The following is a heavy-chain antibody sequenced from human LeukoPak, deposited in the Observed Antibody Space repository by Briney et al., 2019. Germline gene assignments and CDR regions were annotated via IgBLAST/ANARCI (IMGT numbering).Heavy chain of an antibody. CDR3: ARRGYYYDSIRRYYMDV. V-gene: IGHV4-34*01. D-gene: IGHD3-22*01. CDR1: GGSFSGYY. Sequence: SETLSLTCAVYGGSFSGYYWGWIRQPPGKGLEWIGSIYYSGSTYYNPSLKSRVTMSVDTSKNQFSLKLSSVTAADTAVYYCARRGYYYDSIRRYYMDVWGKGTTVTIS. J-gene: IGHJ6*03. CDR2: IYYSGST.